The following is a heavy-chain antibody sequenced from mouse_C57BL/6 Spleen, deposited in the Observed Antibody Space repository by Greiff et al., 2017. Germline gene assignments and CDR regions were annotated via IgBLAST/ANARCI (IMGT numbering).Heavy chain of an antibody. Sequence: QVQLQQPGAELVKPGASVKLSCKASGYTFTSYWMHRVKQRPGPGPELIGMIHPYSCSTNYNGKFKSKATLTVDKSSSTAYMQLSCLTSEDAAVYYCGSDYSWGQGTTLTVSS. CDR3: GSDYS. CDR2: IHPYSCST. J-gene: IGHJ2*01. V-gene: IGHV1-64*01. CDR1: GYTFTSYW.